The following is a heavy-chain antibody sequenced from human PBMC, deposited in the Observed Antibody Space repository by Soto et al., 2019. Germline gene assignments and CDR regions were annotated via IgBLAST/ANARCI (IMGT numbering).Heavy chain of an antibody. J-gene: IGHJ6*04. Sequence: SETLSLTCAVYGGSFSGYYWSWIRQPPGKGLEWIGEINHSGSTNYNPSLKSRVTISVDTSKNQFSLKLSSVTAADTAVYYCARSITASKDVWGKGTTVTVSS. CDR1: GGSFSGYY. CDR3: ARSITASKDV. CDR2: INHSGST. D-gene: IGHD6-6*01. V-gene: IGHV4-34*01.